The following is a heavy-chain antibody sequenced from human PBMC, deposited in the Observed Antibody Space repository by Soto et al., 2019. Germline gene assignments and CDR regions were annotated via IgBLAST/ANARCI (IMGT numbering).Heavy chain of an antibody. V-gene: IGHV4-34*01. CDR2: INHSGST. J-gene: IGHJ3*02. D-gene: IGHD2-2*01. CDR3: AGGRGRIVVEPAAIMFAFDI. CDR1: GGSFSGYY. Sequence: QVQLQQWGAGLLKPSETLSLTCAVYGGSFSGYYWSWIRQPPAKGLEWIGEINHSGSTNYNPSLKDRVTISVDTSKNQFSLQLSSVTAADTAVYYCAGGRGRIVVEPAAIMFAFDIWGQGTMVTVSS.